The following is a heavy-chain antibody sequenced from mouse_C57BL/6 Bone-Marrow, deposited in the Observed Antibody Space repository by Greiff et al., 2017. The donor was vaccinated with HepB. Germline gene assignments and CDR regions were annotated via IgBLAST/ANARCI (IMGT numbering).Heavy chain of an antibody. CDR2: IDPENGDT. D-gene: IGHD1-1*01. V-gene: IGHV14-4*01. Sequence: EVQGVESGAELVRPGASVKLSCTASGFNIKGDYMHWVKQRPEQGLEWIGWIDPENGDTEYASKFQGKATITADTSSNTAYLQLSSLTSEDTAVYYCTTESSYWYFDVWGTGTTVTVSS. CDR1: GFNIKGDY. J-gene: IGHJ1*03. CDR3: TTESSYWYFDV.